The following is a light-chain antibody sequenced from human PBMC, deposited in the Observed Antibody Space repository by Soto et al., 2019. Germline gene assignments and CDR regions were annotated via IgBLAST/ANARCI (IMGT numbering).Light chain of an antibody. J-gene: IGLJ1*01. Sequence: QSALTQPPSASGSPGQSVTISCTGTSSDVGGYNYVSWYQQHPGKAPKLMIYEVTKRPSGVPDRFSGSKSGNTASLTVSGLQAEDEAAYYCRSYAGSNKRVFGTGTKVTVL. CDR1: SSDVGGYNY. CDR3: RSYAGSNKRV. CDR2: EVT. V-gene: IGLV2-8*01.